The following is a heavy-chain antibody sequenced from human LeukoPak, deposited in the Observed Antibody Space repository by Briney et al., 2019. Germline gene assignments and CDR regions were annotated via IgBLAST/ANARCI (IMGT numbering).Heavy chain of an antibody. CDR3: ARDAVVGWSFGY. V-gene: IGHV1-46*01. J-gene: IGHJ4*02. D-gene: IGHD6-19*01. CDR1: GYTFTSYY. CDR2: INPSGGST. Sequence: ASVKVSCKASGYTFTSYYMHWVRQAPGQGLEWMGIINPSGGSTSYAQKFQGRVTMTRDTSTSTVYMEMSSLRSEDTAVYYCARDAVVGWSFGYWGQGTLVTVSS.